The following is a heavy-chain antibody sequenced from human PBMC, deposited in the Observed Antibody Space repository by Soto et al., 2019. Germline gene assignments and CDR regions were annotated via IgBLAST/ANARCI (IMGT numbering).Heavy chain of an antibody. D-gene: IGHD3-16*01. CDR1: GYNFNTYG. CDR2: ISGYNGYT. Sequence: QVQLMQSGAEVRRPGTSMRISCTTSGYNFNTYGIIWVRQAPGQGLEWMGWISGYNGYTKYAQNFEDRVTLSTDPSTSTAFLELRNQRSGDTALYFCARDRDYSHTDADIDYWGQGTLVTVSS. CDR3: ARDRDYSHTDADIDY. J-gene: IGHJ4*02. V-gene: IGHV1-18*01.